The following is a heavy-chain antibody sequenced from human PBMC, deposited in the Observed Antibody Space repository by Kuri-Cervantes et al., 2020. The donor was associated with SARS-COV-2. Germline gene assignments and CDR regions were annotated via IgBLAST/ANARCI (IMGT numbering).Heavy chain of an antibody. J-gene: IGHJ4*02. CDR2: IYPGDSDT. D-gene: IGHD2-2*01. CDR3: ATGLVVPAAMRDY. V-gene: IGHV5-51*01. CDR1: GNSFTSYW. Sequence: GESLKISCKGSGNSFTSYWIGWVRQMPGKGLEWMGIIYPGDSDTRYSPSFQGQVTISADKSISTAYLQWSSLKASDTAMYYCATGLVVPAAMRDYWGRGTLVTVSS.